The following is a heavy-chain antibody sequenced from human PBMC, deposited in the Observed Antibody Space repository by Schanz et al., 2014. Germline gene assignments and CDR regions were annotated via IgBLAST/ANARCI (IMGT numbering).Heavy chain of an antibody. CDR2: ISSSSSYI. Sequence: DVQLVDSGGGLVQPGGSLRLSCAASGFTVSNSYIHWVRQAPGKGLEWVSSISSSSSYISYADSVKGRFTISRDNPKKTLYLQMNSLRAEDTAVYYCARDHQWLARYYMDVWGKGTTVTVSS. J-gene: IGHJ6*03. CDR1: GFTVSNSY. CDR3: ARDHQWLARYYMDV. V-gene: IGHV3-21*01. D-gene: IGHD6-19*01.